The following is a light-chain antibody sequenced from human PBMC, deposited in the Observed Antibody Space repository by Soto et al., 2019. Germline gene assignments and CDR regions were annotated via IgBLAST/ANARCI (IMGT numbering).Light chain of an antibody. V-gene: IGKV1-5*03. CDR1: QSISTW. J-gene: IGKJ1*01. CDR3: QQYNTYST. CDR2: KAS. Sequence: QMTQSPSTLSASVGDTVTITCRASQSISTWLAWYQQKPGKAPKLLIYKASTLESWVPSRFSGSGSGTEFTLTISSLPPDDFATYYCQQYNTYSTFGQGTKVEIK.